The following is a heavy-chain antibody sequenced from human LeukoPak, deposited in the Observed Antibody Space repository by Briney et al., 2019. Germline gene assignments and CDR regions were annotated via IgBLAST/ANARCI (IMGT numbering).Heavy chain of an antibody. V-gene: IGHV4-39*01. CDR2: IYYSGRT. CDR1: GGSISSSSYY. D-gene: IGHD3-10*01. CDR3: ARHPDGEPDY. J-gene: IGHJ4*02. Sequence: SETLSLTCTVSGGSISSSSYYWGWIRQPPGKGLEWIGSIYYSGRTYYNPSLKSRVTISVDTSKNQFSLKLSSVTAADTAVYYCARHPDGEPDYWGQGTLVTVSS.